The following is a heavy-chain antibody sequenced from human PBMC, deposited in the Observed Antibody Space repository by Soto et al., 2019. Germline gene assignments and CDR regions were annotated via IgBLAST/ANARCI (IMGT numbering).Heavy chain of an antibody. CDR3: SRGIFGSGTDNDY. CDR2: INGDGSVT. Sequence: EVQLVESGGGLVQPGGSLRLSGAASGFAFSGSWMHWVRQAQGKGLVWVSRINGDGSVTSYADFVKGRFTSSRDDAKNTLFLQMTGLRDEATAVYYCSRGIFGSGTDNDYWGQGTLVTVSS. J-gene: IGHJ4*02. V-gene: IGHV3-74*01. CDR1: GFAFSGSW. D-gene: IGHD3-10*01.